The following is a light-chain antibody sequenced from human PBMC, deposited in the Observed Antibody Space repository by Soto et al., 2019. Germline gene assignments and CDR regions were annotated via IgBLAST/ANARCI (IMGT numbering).Light chain of an antibody. Sequence: IQLTQSPSSRSASVGDRVTITCRASPAIASFLAWYQQKPGTAPKLLIYGASTLQSGVPSRFSGSRSGTDYTLTIASLQPEDFATYYCQQLNGSPWTFGQGTKVDIK. V-gene: IGKV1-9*01. CDR1: PAIASF. CDR3: QQLNGSPWT. CDR2: GAS. J-gene: IGKJ1*01.